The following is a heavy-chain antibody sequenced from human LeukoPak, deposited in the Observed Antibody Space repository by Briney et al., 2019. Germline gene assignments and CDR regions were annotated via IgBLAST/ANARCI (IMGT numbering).Heavy chain of an antibody. D-gene: IGHD1-26*01. J-gene: IGHJ4*02. V-gene: IGHV3-74*01. Sequence: GGSLRLSCAASGFTFSSYWMHWVRQAPGKGLVWVSRINSDGSSTSYADSVKGRFTISRDNAENTLYLQMNSLRAEDTAVYYCARGGPHDYFDYWGQGTLVTVSS. CDR2: INSDGSST. CDR1: GFTFSSYW. CDR3: ARGGPHDYFDY.